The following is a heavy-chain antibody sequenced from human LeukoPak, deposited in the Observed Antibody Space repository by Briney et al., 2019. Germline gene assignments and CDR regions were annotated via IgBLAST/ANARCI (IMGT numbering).Heavy chain of an antibody. CDR3: TRGTDGLWDF. CDR2: ISSSSDYI. V-gene: IGHV3-21*06. J-gene: IGHJ4*02. D-gene: IGHD2-8*01. CDR1: GFTFSNYA. Sequence: GGSLRLSCAASGFTFSNYALSWVRQAPGKGLEWVSSISSSSDYIFYADSVKGRFTISRDNAKNSLYLQMNSLRAEDTAVYYCTRGTDGLWDFWGQGTLVTVSS.